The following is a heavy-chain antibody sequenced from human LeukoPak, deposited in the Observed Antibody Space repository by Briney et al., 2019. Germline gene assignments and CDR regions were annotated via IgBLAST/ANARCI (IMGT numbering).Heavy chain of an antibody. CDR1: GFSISSKY. J-gene: IGHJ4*02. D-gene: IGHD1-26*01. CDR2: IYHSGSA. CDR3: ARDVGSYRRVDY. Sequence: GSLRLSCAASGFSISSKYMSWIRQAPGKGLEWIGEIYHSGSANYNPSLKSRVTMSVDRSKNQFSLTLSSVTAADTAVYYCARDVGSYRRVDYWGQGTLVTVSS. V-gene: IGHV4-4*02.